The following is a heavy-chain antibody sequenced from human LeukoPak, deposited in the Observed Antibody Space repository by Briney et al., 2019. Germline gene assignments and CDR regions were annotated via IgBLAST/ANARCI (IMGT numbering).Heavy chain of an antibody. CDR1: GGTFSSYA. J-gene: IGHJ4*02. Sequence: ASVKVSCKASGGTFSSYAISWVRQAPGQGLEWMGWINPNSGGTNYAQKFQGRVTMTRDTSISTAYMELSRLRSDDTAVYYCARVHRGNRLIVVSSSFPDYWGQGTLVTVSS. V-gene: IGHV1-2*02. CDR2: INPNSGGT. D-gene: IGHD3-22*01. CDR3: ARVHRGNRLIVVSSSFPDY.